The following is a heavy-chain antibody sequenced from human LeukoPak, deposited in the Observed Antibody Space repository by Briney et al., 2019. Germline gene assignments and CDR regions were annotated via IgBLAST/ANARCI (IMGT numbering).Heavy chain of an antibody. Sequence: GRSLRLSCAASGFTFSSYGMHWVRQAPGKGLEWVAVIWYDGSNKYYADSVKGRFTISRDNSKNTLYLQMNSLRAEDTAVYYCARDRVAGRWNYFDYWGQGTLVTVSS. CDR3: ARDRVAGRWNYFDY. CDR2: IWYDGSNK. D-gene: IGHD6-19*01. V-gene: IGHV3-33*01. CDR1: GFTFSSYG. J-gene: IGHJ4*02.